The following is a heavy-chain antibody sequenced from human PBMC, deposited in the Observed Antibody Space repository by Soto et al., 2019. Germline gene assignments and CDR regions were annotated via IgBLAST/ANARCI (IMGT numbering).Heavy chain of an antibody. Sequence: SLRLSCAASGFTFSSYAMHWVRQAPGKGLEWVAVISYDGSNKYYADSVKGRFTISRDNSKNTLYLQMNSLRAEDTAVYYCARDFYDFCSGDYYYYYGMDVCGQGTTVTVSS. CDR3: ARDFYDFCSGDYYYYYGMDV. D-gene: IGHD3-3*01. V-gene: IGHV3-30-3*01. J-gene: IGHJ6*02. CDR2: ISYDGSNK. CDR1: GFTFSSYA.